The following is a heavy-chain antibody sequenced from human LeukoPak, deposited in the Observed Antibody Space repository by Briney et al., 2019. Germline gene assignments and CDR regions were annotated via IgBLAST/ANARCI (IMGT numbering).Heavy chain of an antibody. Sequence: PSETLSLTCTVSGGSISSSSYYWGWIRQPPGKGLEWIGSIYYSGSTYYNPSLKSRVTISVDTSKNQFSLKLSSVTAADTAVYYCARTSGYSYGQPMDVWGQGTTVTVSS. CDR3: ARTSGYSYGQPMDV. CDR1: GGSISSSSYY. V-gene: IGHV4-39*07. D-gene: IGHD5-18*01. J-gene: IGHJ6*02. CDR2: IYYSGST.